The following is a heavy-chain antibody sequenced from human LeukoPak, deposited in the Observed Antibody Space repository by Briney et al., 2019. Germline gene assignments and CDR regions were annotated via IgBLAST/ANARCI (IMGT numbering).Heavy chain of an antibody. V-gene: IGHV4-61*02. J-gene: IGHJ5*02. D-gene: IGHD2/OR15-2a*01. CDR2: IYTSGST. CDR1: GGSISSGSYY. CDR3: ARIAVPFRLDP. Sequence: SQTLSLTCTVSGGSISSGSYYWSWIRQPAGKGLEWIGRIYTSGSTNYSPSLKSRVTISVDTSKNQFSLKLSSVTAADTAVYYCARIAVPFRLDPWGQGTLVTVSS.